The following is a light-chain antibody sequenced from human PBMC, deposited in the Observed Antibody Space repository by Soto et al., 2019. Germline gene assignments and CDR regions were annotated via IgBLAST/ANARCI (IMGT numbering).Light chain of an antibody. V-gene: IGKV3-15*01. J-gene: IGKJ1*01. CDR1: QSIRSN. CDR2: GAS. Sequence: EVVMTQSPATLSVSPGERATLSCRASQSIRSNLAWYRQKPGQAPRLLIYGASTRATGIPARFSGSVSGTEFTLTISSLPSEDFAVYYCQQYNNWPPWTFGQGTKVDIK. CDR3: QQYNNWPPWT.